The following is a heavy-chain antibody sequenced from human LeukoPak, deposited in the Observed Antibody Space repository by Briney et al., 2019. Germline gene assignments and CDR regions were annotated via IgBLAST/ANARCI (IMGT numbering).Heavy chain of an antibody. Sequence: PGGSLRLSCAASGFSFSFYAMSWVRQAPGKGLEWVAGITSSGNTTYYTDPVKGRFTISRDNSKDILYLQMNSLRAEDTAIYYCTRVGYIDEGIDYWGQGTLVTVSS. V-gene: IGHV3-23*01. CDR2: ITSSGNTT. J-gene: IGHJ4*02. CDR3: TRVGYIDEGIDY. CDR1: GFSFSFYA. D-gene: IGHD5-24*01.